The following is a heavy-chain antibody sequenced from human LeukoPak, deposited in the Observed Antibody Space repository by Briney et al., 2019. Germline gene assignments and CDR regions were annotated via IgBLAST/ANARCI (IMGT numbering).Heavy chain of an antibody. J-gene: IGHJ4*02. CDR3: ARDEMEHHGSYYDS. V-gene: IGHV4-38-2*02. CDR1: GYSISIGYY. Sequence: SETLSLTCTVSGYSISIGYYWGWIRQPPGKGLEWIGSVYHSGSTYYNPSLKSRVTISVDTSKNQFSLKLSSVTAADTAFYYCARDEMEHHGSYYDSWGQGTLVTVSS. CDR2: VYHSGST. D-gene: IGHD1/OR15-1a*01.